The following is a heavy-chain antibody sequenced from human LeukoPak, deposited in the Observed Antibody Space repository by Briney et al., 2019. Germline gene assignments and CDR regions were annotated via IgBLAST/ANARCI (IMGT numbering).Heavy chain of an antibody. CDR3: AKACCSSATCYDNC. CDR2: INHSYDT. Sequence: PAGSLSLTCAASGFTISEYGLSWLRQSPGKGLEWVSVINHSYDTYYAYSVKRRLTISRDNTKNTQYLQMNSLRAEDTALYVCAKACCSSATCYDNCWVQGTLVTHSS. J-gene: IGHJ4*02. V-gene: IGHV3-23*01. CDR1: GFTISEYG. D-gene: IGHD2-2*01.